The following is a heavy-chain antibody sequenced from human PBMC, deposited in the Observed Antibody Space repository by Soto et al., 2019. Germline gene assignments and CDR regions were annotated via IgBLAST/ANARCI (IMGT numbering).Heavy chain of an antibody. D-gene: IGHD3-9*01. J-gene: IGHJ6*02. CDR2: ISRSGDIT. V-gene: IGHV3-23*01. CDR3: AKGIFWVLYGMAV. CDR1: GSTFSAFC. Sequence: EVQLLDSGGALAQPGGSLRLSCAASGSTFSAFCMNWVRQAPGKGLEWVSAISRSGDITYYADSVKGRFTISRDNSKKTLYLEINTPTGDCTPVYYCAKGIFWVLYGMAVWGQGTTVSFS.